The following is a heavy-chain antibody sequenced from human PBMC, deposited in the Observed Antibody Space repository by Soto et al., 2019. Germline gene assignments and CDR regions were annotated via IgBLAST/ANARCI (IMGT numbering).Heavy chain of an antibody. J-gene: IGHJ6*02. CDR1: GYTFSDYF. CDR3: ARIKWGLDYYSGMDG. D-gene: IGHD1-26*01. Sequence: QVQLVQSGAEVRKSGASVKVSCKASGYTFSDYFIQWLRQAPGQGLEWVAWINPKTAATNYAKKFQYRVTVTSATSFSTSYLELTRLRPDDTALYYCARIKWGLDYYSGMDGWGPGTAVSVTS. CDR2: INPKTAAT. V-gene: IGHV1-2*02.